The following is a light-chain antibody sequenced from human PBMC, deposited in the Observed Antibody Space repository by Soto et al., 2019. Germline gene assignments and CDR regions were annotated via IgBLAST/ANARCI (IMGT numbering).Light chain of an antibody. CDR1: QGIRTY. CDR2: GAS. V-gene: IGKV1-9*01. J-gene: IGKJ1*01. CDR3: QQYNNWLWT. Sequence: IHLTQSPSSLSASVGDRVTITCRASQGIRTYLAWYQQKPGKAPKLLIYGASTRATGIPARFSGSGSGTEFTLTISSLQSEDFAVYYCQQYNNWLWTFGQGTKVEIK.